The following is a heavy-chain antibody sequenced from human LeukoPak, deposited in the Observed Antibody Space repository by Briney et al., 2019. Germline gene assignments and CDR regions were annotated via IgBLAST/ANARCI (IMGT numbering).Heavy chain of an antibody. CDR1: GGSFSGYY. Sequence: PSEPLSLTCAVCGGSFSGYYWSWIRQPPGKGVEWIGEINHSGSTNYNPSLKSRVTISVDTSKNQCSLKLSSVTAADTAVYYCASKRYFDIWGQGTMVTVSS. D-gene: IGHD3-9*01. CDR3: ASKRYFDI. CDR2: INHSGST. V-gene: IGHV4-34*01. J-gene: IGHJ3*02.